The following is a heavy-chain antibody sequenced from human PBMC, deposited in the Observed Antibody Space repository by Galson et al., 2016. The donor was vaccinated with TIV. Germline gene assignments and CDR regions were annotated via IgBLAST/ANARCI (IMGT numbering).Heavy chain of an antibody. CDR1: GDSVSSKSAA. D-gene: IGHD5-24*01. CDR3: ARGGGDGQKALTHSDH. Sequence: CAISGDSVSSKSAAWNWIRQSPSRGLEWLGRTYSRSRWYNEYAVSVRSRISINPDTSKNQFSLQLNSVTPEDTAIYYCARGGGDGQKALTHSDHWGQGTLVTVSS. J-gene: IGHJ4*02. V-gene: IGHV6-1*01. CDR2: TYSRSRWYN.